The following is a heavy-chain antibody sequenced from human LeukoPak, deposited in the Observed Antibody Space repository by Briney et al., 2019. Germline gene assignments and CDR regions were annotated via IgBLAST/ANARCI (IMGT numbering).Heavy chain of an antibody. D-gene: IGHD3-10*01. J-gene: IGHJ3*02. Sequence: ASVKVSCKASGGTFISYAISWVRQAPGQGLKWMGRIIPILAIANYPQKFQGRVTISADKSTSTVYMELSSLRSEDTAVYYCATGRDYFGSGNNDAFDIWGQGTMVTVSS. CDR1: GGTFISYA. V-gene: IGHV1-69*04. CDR2: IIPILAIA. CDR3: ATGRDYFGSGNNDAFDI.